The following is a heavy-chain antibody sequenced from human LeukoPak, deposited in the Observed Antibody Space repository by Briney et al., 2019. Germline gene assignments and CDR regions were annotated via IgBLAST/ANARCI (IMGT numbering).Heavy chain of an antibody. CDR1: GYTFTSYG. CDR3: ARGGDSGSYYSFDY. V-gene: IGHV1-18*01. D-gene: IGHD1-26*01. CDR2: ISAYNGNT. J-gene: IGHJ4*02. Sequence: VASVNVSCKASGYTFTSYGICWVLQAPGYRLAWMGWISAYNGNTNYAQKLQGRVTMTTDTSTSTACMELRSLRSDDTAVYYCARGGDSGSYYSFDYWGQGTLVTVSS.